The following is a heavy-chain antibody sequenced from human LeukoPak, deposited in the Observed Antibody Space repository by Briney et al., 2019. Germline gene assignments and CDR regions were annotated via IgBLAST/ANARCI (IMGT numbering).Heavy chain of an antibody. CDR3: ARGFEADSGSYLVDY. CDR2: ISYDGSNR. V-gene: IGHV3-30-3*01. Sequence: GGSLRLSCAASGLTFSSYAMSWVRQAPGKGLEWVAVISYDGSNRYYADSVKGRFTISRDNSKNTLYLQMNSLRPEDTAVYYCARGFEADSGSYLVDYWGQGTLVTVSS. D-gene: IGHD1-26*01. J-gene: IGHJ4*02. CDR1: GLTFSSYA.